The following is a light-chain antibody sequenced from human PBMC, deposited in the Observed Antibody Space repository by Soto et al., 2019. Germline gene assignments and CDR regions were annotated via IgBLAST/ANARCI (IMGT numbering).Light chain of an antibody. J-gene: IGKJ5*01. V-gene: IGKV3-20*01. CDR3: QQYGNSPIT. CDR1: QSVSNNY. Sequence: EIVLTQSPGTLSLSPGERATLSCRASQSVSNNYLAWYQQKPGQAPRLLIYGASNRATGIPDRFSGSGSGTDFTLTISRLEPEDFAVYYCQQYGNSPITVGQGTRLE. CDR2: GAS.